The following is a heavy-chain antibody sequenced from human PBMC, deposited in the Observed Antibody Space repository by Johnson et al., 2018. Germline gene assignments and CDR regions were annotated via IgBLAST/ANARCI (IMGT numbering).Heavy chain of an antibody. J-gene: IGHJ3*02. CDR2: ISGNGGST. V-gene: IGHV3-23*04. CDR3: AKPRRAATDAFDI. Sequence: EVQLVESGGGLVQPGGSLRLACAASGFTFSNYAMNWVRQAPGKGLEWVSAISGNGGSTYYADSVKGRFTSSRDNSKTTLYLQMNSLRAEDTAVYYCAKPRRAATDAFDIWGQGTLVTVSS. CDR1: GFTFSNYA. D-gene: IGHD2-15*01.